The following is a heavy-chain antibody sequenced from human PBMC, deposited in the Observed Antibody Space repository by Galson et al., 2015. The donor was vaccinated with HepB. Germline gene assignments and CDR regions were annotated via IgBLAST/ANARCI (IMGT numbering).Heavy chain of an antibody. J-gene: IGHJ4*02. CDR3: ARRAYSSGPFDF. D-gene: IGHD6-19*01. V-gene: IGHV5-51*01. CDR2: IYPGDSDT. CDR1: GYTFSNYW. Sequence: QSGAEVTKPGESLSISCTGSGYTFSNYWIVWVRQMPGKALEWLGMIYPGDSDTRYSPSFQGQVTFSADKSIITAFLQWNSLKASDTAIYYCARRAYSSGPFDFWGQGTLVAVSS.